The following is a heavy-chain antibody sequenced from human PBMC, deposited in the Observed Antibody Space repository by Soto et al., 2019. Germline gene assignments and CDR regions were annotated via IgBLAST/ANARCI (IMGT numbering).Heavy chain of an antibody. J-gene: IGHJ3*02. V-gene: IGHV1-69*01. Sequence: QVQLVQSGAEVKKPGASVKVSCKASGGTFSSYAISWVRQAPGQGLEWMGGIIPIFGTANYAQKFQGRVTITADESTSTAYMELSSLRSEDTAVYYCASEKTYDSSGYYLDAFDIWGQGTMVTLSS. CDR1: GGTFSSYA. D-gene: IGHD3-22*01. CDR2: IIPIFGTA. CDR3: ASEKTYDSSGYYLDAFDI.